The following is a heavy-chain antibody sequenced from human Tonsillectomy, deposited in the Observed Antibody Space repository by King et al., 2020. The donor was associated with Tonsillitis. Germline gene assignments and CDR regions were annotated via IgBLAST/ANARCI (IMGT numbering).Heavy chain of an antibody. Sequence: QLVQSGAEVKKPGASVKVSCKASGYTFTDYYINWVRQAPGQGLEWMGWIHPNSGGTHYAQKFQGRVTMTRDTSISTAYLELSSLRSDDTAVYYCATVRWIQLWHHFDSWGQGTLVTVSS. D-gene: IGHD5-18*01. CDR3: ATVRWIQLWHHFDS. CDR2: IHPNSGGT. V-gene: IGHV1-2*02. J-gene: IGHJ4*02. CDR1: GYTFTDYY.